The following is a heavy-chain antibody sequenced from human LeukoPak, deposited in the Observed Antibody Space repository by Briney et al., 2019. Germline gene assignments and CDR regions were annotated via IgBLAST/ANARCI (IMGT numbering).Heavy chain of an antibody. V-gene: IGHV3-30-3*01. J-gene: IGHJ4*02. CDR2: ISYDGSNK. CDR1: GFTFSSYA. D-gene: IGHD6-19*01. CDR3: ARDSPVPAYYFDY. Sequence: PGGSLRLSCAASGFTFSSYAIHWVRQAPGKGLEWVAVISYDGSNKYYADSVKGRFTISRDNSKNTLYLQMNSLRAEDTAVYYCARDSPVPAYYFDYWGQGTLVTVSS.